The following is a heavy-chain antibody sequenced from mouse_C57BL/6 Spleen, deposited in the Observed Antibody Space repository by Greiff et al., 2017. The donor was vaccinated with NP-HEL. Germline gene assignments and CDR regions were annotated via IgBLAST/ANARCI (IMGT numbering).Heavy chain of an antibody. Sequence: QVQLQQSGAELVKPGASVKISCKASGYAFSSYWMNWVKQRPGKGLEWIGQIYPGDGDTNYNGKFKGKATLTADKSSSTAYMQLSSLTSEDSAVYFCARYHYGSSYWYFDVWGTGTTVTVSS. D-gene: IGHD1-1*01. V-gene: IGHV1-80*01. J-gene: IGHJ1*03. CDR1: GYAFSSYW. CDR3: ARYHYGSSYWYFDV. CDR2: IYPGDGDT.